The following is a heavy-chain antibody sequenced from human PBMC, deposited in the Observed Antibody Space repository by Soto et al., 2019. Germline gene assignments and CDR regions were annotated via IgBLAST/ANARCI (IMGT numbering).Heavy chain of an antibody. J-gene: IGHJ4*02. CDR2: IRSKAYGGTT. CDR3: TRDPSGPGIDY. CDR1: GFTFGDYA. Sequence: LRLSCTASGFTFGDYAMSWFRQAPGKGLEWVGFIRSKAYGGTTEYAASVKGRFTISRDDSKSIAYLQMNSLKTEDTAVYYCTRDPSGPGIDYWGQGTLVTVSS. V-gene: IGHV3-49*03.